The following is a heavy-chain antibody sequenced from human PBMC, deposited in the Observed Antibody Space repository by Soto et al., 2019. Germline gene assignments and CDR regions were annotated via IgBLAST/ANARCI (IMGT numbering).Heavy chain of an antibody. Sequence: ASVKVSCKASGYTFTSYGIHWVRQAPGQRLEWTGWINAGNGNTKYSEKFQGRVTITRDTSASTAYLELSSLRSEDTAVYYCARDPHGSSAHYHHYYYGMDVWGQGTTVTVSS. CDR3: ARDPHGSSAHYHHYYYGMDV. V-gene: IGHV1-3*01. CDR2: INAGNGNT. J-gene: IGHJ6*02. CDR1: GYTFTSYG. D-gene: IGHD3-22*01.